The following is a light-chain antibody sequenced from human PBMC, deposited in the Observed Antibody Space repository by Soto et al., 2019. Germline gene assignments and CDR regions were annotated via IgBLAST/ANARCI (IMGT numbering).Light chain of an antibody. CDR1: SGHSSYI. V-gene: IGLV4-60*02. J-gene: IGLJ3*02. CDR2: LEGSGSY. CDR3: ETWDSNPRV. Sequence: QLVLTQSSSASASLGSSVKLTCTLSSGHSSYIIAWHQQQPGKAPRYLMKLEGSGSYNKGSGVPDRFSGSSSGADRYLTISNLPFEDEADYYCETWDSNPRVFGGGTTLTLL.